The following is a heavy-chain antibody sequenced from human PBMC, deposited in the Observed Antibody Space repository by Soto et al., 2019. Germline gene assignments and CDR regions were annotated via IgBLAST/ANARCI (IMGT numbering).Heavy chain of an antibody. J-gene: IGHJ4*02. Sequence: QVQLVQSGAEVKKPGASVKVSCKASGYTFTSYGISWVRQAPGQGLEWMGWISGYNGNTNYAQKLQGRVTMTTDTSTSTVYMELRSLRSDDMAVYYCARDQQWLDAYANLDYWGQGTLVAVSS. D-gene: IGHD6-19*01. CDR1: GYTFTSYG. V-gene: IGHV1-18*03. CDR2: ISGYNGNT. CDR3: ARDQQWLDAYANLDY.